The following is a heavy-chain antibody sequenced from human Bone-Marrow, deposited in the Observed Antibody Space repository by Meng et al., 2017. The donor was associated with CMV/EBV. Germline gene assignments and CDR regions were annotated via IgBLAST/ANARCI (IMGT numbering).Heavy chain of an antibody. D-gene: IGHD3-9*01. CDR1: GFTFDEYG. V-gene: IGHV3-20*04. CDR3: ARDPYTIAEGDY. Sequence: GESLKISCAASGFTFDEYGMSWVRQAPGKGLEWVSGMNWNGGRIGYADSVKGRFTISRDNAKDSLYLQMNSLRAEDTALYYCARDPYTIAEGDYWGQGTLVTVSS. J-gene: IGHJ4*02. CDR2: MNWNGGRI.